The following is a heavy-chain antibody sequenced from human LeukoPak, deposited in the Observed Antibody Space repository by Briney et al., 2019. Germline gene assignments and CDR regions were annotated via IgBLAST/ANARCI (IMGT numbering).Heavy chain of an antibody. V-gene: IGHV3-23*01. CDR3: ARYYGGNYLYYFDY. Sequence: GGSLRLSCEVSGFTFSRYAMSWVRQAPGKGLEWVSTISSTAATTYYADSVKGRFTISRDNSKNTLYLQMNSLKADDTAVHYCARYYGGNYLYYFDYWGQGTLVTVSS. CDR1: GFTFSRYA. D-gene: IGHD4-23*01. J-gene: IGHJ4*02. CDR2: ISSTAATT.